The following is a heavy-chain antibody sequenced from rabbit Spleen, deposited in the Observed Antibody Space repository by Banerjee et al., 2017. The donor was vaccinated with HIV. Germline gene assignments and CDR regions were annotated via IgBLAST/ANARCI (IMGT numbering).Heavy chain of an antibody. D-gene: IGHD8-1*01. Sequence: QSLEESGGDLVKPGASLTLTCTASGFSFSSGYDACWVRQPPGKGLEWIACIYAGSTGSTYAASWAKGRFTISKTSSTTVTLQMTSLTAADTATYFCARDTGSSFSSYGMDLWGPGTLVTVS. V-gene: IGHV1S40*01. J-gene: IGHJ6*01. CDR3: ARDTGSSFSSYGMDL. CDR2: IYAGSTGST. CDR1: GFSFSSGYD.